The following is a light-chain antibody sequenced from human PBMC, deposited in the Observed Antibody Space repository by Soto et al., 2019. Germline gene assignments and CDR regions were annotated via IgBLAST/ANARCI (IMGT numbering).Light chain of an antibody. J-gene: IGKJ1*01. CDR1: QSFSSSD. V-gene: IGKV3-20*01. CDR3: QHYGRAPAWT. Sequence: EMVLTQYPGPLSLSPGEIATLSCRASQSFSSSDLACYQQKPGQAPSLLIYGTYNRATGIPNRVSRSGSGTDFTLTLSRLESENFSVYYCQHYGRAPAWTFGQGTKVEIK. CDR2: GTY.